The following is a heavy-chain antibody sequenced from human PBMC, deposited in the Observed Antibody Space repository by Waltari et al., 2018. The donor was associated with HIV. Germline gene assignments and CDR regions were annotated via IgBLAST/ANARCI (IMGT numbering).Heavy chain of an antibody. J-gene: IGHJ6*02. CDR3: ARYRPEVHYYNGMDV. Sequence: EVQLVESGGGSLQAGGSLRLSCGASGLAFRGYYSFWVRQAPGKGLVWVSRISSGGSTTSYADSVKGRFTVSRDNARNTLYLQMNSLRAEDTAVYYCARYRPEVHYYNGMDVWGQGTTVTVSS. CDR1: GLAFRGYY. D-gene: IGHD3-16*02. CDR2: ISSGGSTT. V-gene: IGHV3-74*01.